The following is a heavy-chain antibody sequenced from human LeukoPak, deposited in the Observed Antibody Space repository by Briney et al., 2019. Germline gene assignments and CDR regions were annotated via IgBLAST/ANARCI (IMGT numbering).Heavy chain of an antibody. CDR1: SGSISSSSYY. CDR2: IYYGGTT. Sequence: SETLSLTCTVSSGSISSSSYYWGWIRQPPGKGLEWIGSIYYGGTTYYNPSLKSRVTMSVDTSKNQFSLKLSSATAADTAVYYCASHQKSYYYYGLDVWGQGTTVTVSS. J-gene: IGHJ6*02. V-gene: IGHV4-39*01. CDR3: ASHQKSYYYYGLDV.